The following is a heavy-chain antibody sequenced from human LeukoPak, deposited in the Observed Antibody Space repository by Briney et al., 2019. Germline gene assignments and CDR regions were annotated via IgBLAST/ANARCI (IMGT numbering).Heavy chain of an antibody. CDR1: GFTFRSYA. J-gene: IGHJ4*02. Sequence: GGSLRLSCAASGFTFRSYAIHWVRQAPGQGLEWVTIISSDGSYKNYADSVKGRFTISRDNSKNTLYLQMNSLRPEDTAVYYCARGLAYYYDSTAYFLDYWGQGTLVTVSS. V-gene: IGHV3-30*04. D-gene: IGHD3-22*01. CDR3: ARGLAYYYDSTAYFLDY. CDR2: ISSDGSYK.